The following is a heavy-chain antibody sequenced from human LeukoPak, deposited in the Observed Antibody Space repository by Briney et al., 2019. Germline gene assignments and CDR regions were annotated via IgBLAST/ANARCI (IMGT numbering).Heavy chain of an antibody. CDR1: GGSITSYY. J-gene: IGHJ4*02. CDR3: ARVYYDSSGYSDYFDY. V-gene: IGHV4-4*07. D-gene: IGHD3-22*01. CDR2: IYTTGST. Sequence: SETLSLTCTVSGGSITSYYWSWIRQPAGKGLEWIGRIYTTGSTYYNPSLKSRVTISVDTSKNQFSLKLSSVTAADTAVYYCARVYYDSSGYSDYFDYWGQGTLVTVSS.